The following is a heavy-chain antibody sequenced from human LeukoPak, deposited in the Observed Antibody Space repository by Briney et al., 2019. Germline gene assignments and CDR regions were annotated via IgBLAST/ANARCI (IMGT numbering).Heavy chain of an antibody. CDR2: IYSGGST. CDR3: ASRSGGYYYYMDV. Sequence: GGSLRLSCAASGFTVSSNYMSWVRQAPGKGLEWVSVIYSGGSTYYADSVKGRFTISRDNSKNTLYLQMNSLRAEDTAVYYCASRSGGYYYYMDVWGKGTTVTISS. J-gene: IGHJ6*03. D-gene: IGHD3-10*01. CDR1: GFTVSSNY. V-gene: IGHV3-53*01.